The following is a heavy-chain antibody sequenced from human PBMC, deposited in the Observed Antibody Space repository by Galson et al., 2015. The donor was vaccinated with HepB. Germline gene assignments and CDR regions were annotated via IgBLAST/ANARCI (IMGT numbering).Heavy chain of an antibody. J-gene: IGHJ3*02. CDR3: ARDFVGDSSGYYLTPQDAFDI. Sequence: SVKVSCKASGYTFTSYYMHWVRQAPGQGLEWMGIINPSGGSTSYAQELQGRVTMTRDTSTSTVYMELSSLRSEDTAVYYCARDFVGDSSGYYLTPQDAFDIWGQGTMVTVSS. V-gene: IGHV1-46*04. CDR2: INPSGGST. CDR1: GYTFTSYY. D-gene: IGHD3-22*01.